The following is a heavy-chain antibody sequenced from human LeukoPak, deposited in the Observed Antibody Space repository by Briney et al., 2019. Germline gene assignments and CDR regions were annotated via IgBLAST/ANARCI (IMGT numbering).Heavy chain of an antibody. CDR2: ISSSSDYI. Sequence: GGSLRLSCAASGFTLSTYGMNWVRQAPGKGLEWVSSISSSSDYIYYADSVKGRFTISRDNAKNSLYLQMNSLRAEDTAVYYCARSTIFGLVLDYWGQGTLVTASS. J-gene: IGHJ4*02. CDR3: ARSTIFGLVLDY. V-gene: IGHV3-21*01. CDR1: GFTLSTYG. D-gene: IGHD3/OR15-3a*01.